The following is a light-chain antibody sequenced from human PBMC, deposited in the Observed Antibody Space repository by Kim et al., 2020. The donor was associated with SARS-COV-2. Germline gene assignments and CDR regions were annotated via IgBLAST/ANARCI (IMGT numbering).Light chain of an antibody. CDR2: VNSDGSH. V-gene: IGLV4-69*01. CDR3: QTWGTGIAV. CDR1: SGHNNYA. J-gene: IGLJ7*01. Sequence: QLVLTQSPSASASLGASVKLTCTLSSGHNNYAIAWHQQQPEKGPRYLMKVNSDGSHSKGDGIPDRFSGSSSGAERYLTISSLRSEDEGDYYCQTWGTGIAVFGGGTQLTV.